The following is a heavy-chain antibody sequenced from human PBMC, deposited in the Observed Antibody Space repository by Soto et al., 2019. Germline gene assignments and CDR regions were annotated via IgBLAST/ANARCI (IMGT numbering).Heavy chain of an antibody. CDR1: GYSIGSSKW. D-gene: IGHD6-13*01. CDR2: IYHSGST. CDR3: ARGERQQQRDY. J-gene: IGHJ4*02. V-gene: IGHV4-4*02. Sequence: SATLSLTCAVSGYSIGSSKWWSWVRQPPGKGLEWIGEIYHSGSTNYNPSLKSRVIISVDKSKNQFSLKLSSVTDADTAVYYCARGERQQQRDYWGQGTLVTVS.